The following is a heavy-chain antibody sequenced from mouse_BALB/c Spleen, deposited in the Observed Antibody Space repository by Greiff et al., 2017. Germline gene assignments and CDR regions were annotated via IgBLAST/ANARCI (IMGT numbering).Heavy chain of an antibody. CDR2: INPSSGYT. CDR1: GYTFTSYT. Sequence: VQLQQSGAELARPGASVKMSCKASGYTFTSYTMHWVKQRPGQGLEWIGYINPSSGYTNYNQKFKDKATLTADKSSSTAYMQLSSLTSEDSAVYYCARYYGSSYVGTGAMDYWGQGTSVTVSS. J-gene: IGHJ4*01. D-gene: IGHD1-1*01. CDR3: ARYYGSSYVGTGAMDY. V-gene: IGHV1-4*01.